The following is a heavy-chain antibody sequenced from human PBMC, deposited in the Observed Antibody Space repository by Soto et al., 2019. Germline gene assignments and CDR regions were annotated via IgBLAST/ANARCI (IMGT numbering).Heavy chain of an antibody. CDR2: ISYDGSNK. Sequence: QVQLVESGGGVVQPGRSLRLSCAASGFTFSSYAMHWVRQAPGKGLEWVAVISYDGSNKYYADSVKGRFTISRDNSKNTLHLQMNSLRAEDTAVYYCARDYDSSGYYPFGTDYWGQGTLVTVSS. J-gene: IGHJ4*02. D-gene: IGHD3-22*01. CDR3: ARDYDSSGYYPFGTDY. V-gene: IGHV3-30-3*01. CDR1: GFTFSSYA.